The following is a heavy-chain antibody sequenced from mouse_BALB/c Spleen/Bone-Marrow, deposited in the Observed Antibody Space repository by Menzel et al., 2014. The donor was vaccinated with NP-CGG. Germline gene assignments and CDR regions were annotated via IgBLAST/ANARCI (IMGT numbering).Heavy chain of an antibody. CDR3: VRGNYGNYVDYFDF. Sequence: EVMLVESGGGLVQPGGSLKLSCAASGFTFSNYGMSWVRQTPDKRLELVATINGNGGSTYYPDSVKSRFTISRDTAKNTLYLQMSSLKSEETAMYYCVRGNYGNYVDYFDFWGQGTTLTVSS. V-gene: IGHV5-6-3*01. CDR1: GFTFSNYG. D-gene: IGHD2-1*01. J-gene: IGHJ2*01. CDR2: INGNGGST.